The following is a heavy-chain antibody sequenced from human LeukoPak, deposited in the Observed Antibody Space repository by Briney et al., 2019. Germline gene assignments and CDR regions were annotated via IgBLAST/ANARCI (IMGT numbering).Heavy chain of an antibody. CDR1: GYIFIDYE. V-gene: IGHV1-8*03. Sequence: ASVKVSCKASGYIFIDYEINWVRQATGQGLEWMGWMNPKSGDTGYEQKFQGRVTITRDSSISTVYMELSSLRSEDTALYYCARCRYMDVWGKGTTVTVSS. CDR3: ARCRYMDV. CDR2: MNPKSGDT. J-gene: IGHJ6*03.